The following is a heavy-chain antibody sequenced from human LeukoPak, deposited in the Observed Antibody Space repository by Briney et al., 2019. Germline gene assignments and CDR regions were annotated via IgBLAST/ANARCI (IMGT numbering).Heavy chain of an antibody. J-gene: IGHJ3*02. V-gene: IGHV1-69*13. Sequence: SVNVYCPASGVTFSSYAISWVRQAPGQGLEWMGGIISIFGTANYAQKFQGRVTITAEESTSTAYMELSSVRYEDTAVYYCARNGGHAFDIWSQGTMVTVSS. CDR3: ARNGGHAFDI. CDR2: IISIFGTA. CDR1: GVTFSSYA. D-gene: IGHD4-23*01.